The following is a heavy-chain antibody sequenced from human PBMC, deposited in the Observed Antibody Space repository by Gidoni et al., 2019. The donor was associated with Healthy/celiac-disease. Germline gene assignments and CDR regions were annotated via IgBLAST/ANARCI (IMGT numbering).Heavy chain of an antibody. D-gene: IGHD5-18*01. Sequence: QVQLQESGPGLVKPSETLSLTCTVSGGSISSYYWSWIRQPAGKGLEWIGRSYTSGSTNYNPSLKSRVTMSVDTSKNQFSLKLSSVTAADTAVYYCASIEMATANWYFDLWGRGTLVTVSS. CDR2: SYTSGST. J-gene: IGHJ2*01. V-gene: IGHV4-4*07. CDR3: ASIEMATANWYFDL. CDR1: GGSISSYY.